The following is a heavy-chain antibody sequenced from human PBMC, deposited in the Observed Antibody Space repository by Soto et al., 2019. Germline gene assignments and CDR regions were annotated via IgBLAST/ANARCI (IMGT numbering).Heavy chain of an antibody. CDR1: AGSFNEYY. V-gene: IGHV4-34*02. J-gene: IGHJ6*03. D-gene: IGHD3-10*01. CDR2: INHKTNP. Sequence: QVQLQQWGAGLLRPSETLSLTCAGYAGSFNEYYTTWIRPPPGKGLEGVGEINHKTNPHDNPSLESRDTFSVNTSKHQFSLRLRSVTAADTALYYGARGEWMIRGAEYYYYMDVSGKASTVTVSS. CDR3: ARGEWMIRGAEYYYYMDV.